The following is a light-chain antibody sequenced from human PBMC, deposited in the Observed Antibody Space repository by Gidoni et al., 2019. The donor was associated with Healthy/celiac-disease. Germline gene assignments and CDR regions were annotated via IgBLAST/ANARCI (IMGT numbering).Light chain of an antibody. Sequence: MTQSPATLSVSPGERATLSCRASQSVSSNLAWYQQKPGQAPRLLIYGASTRATGIPARFSGSGSGTEFTLTISSLQSEDFAVYYCQQYNNWPPYTFGQGTKLEIK. CDR3: QQYNNWPPYT. V-gene: IGKV3-15*01. J-gene: IGKJ2*01. CDR1: QSVSSN. CDR2: GAS.